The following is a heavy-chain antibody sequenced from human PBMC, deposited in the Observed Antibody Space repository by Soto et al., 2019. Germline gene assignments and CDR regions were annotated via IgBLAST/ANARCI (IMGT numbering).Heavy chain of an antibody. V-gene: IGHV4-39*07. J-gene: IGHJ4*02. D-gene: IGHD4-17*01. CDR3: ARVFYDYGDFFDY. Sequence: PSETLSLTCTVSGGSISSSSYYWGWIRQPPGKGLEWIGSIFYSGSTYYNPSLKSRVTISVDTSKNQFSLKLSSVTAADTAVYYCARVFYDYGDFFDYWGQGTLVTVSS. CDR2: IFYSGST. CDR1: GGSISSSSYY.